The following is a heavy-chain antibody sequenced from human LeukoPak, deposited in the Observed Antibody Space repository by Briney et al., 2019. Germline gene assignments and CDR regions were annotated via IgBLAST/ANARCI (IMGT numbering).Heavy chain of an antibody. Sequence: SETLSLTCAVYGGSFSGYYWSWIRQPPGKGLEWIGYIFYTGSTNYNPSLKSRVTISVDTSKNQFSLKLNSVTAADTAVYYCARDYYESSGYYVSNYWGQGTLVTVSS. J-gene: IGHJ4*02. CDR2: IFYTGST. D-gene: IGHD3-22*01. CDR1: GGSFSGYY. V-gene: IGHV4-59*01. CDR3: ARDYYESSGYYVSNY.